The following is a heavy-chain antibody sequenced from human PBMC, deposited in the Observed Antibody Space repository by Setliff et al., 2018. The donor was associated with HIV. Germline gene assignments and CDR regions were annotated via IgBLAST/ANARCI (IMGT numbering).Heavy chain of an antibody. V-gene: IGHV4-4*09. D-gene: IGHD2-15*01. CDR1: GASISPSS. J-gene: IGHJ5*02. CDR3: ARRVLQDDTITRSNWLDP. CDR2: FYTNGEI. Sequence: SETLSLTCTVSGASISPSSWNWIRQPPGKGLEWIGYFYTNGEINYNPSFKSRVTMSADTSKNQIFLRLASVTAADTAVYYCARRVLQDDTITRSNWLDPWGQGTLVTVSS.